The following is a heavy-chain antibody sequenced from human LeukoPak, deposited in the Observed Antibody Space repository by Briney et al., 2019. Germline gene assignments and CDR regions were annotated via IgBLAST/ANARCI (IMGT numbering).Heavy chain of an antibody. V-gene: IGHV3-33*08. J-gene: IGHJ4*02. CDR3: ARTCSSTSCWYYYDSSGYPDY. Sequence: GRSLRLSCAASGFSFSSYGMHWVRQAPGKGLEWVAFIRYDGSNKYYADSVKGRFTISRDNSKNTLYLQMNSLRAEDTAVYYCARTCSSTSCWYYYDSSGYPDYWGQGTLVTVSS. CDR2: IRYDGSNK. D-gene: IGHD3-22*01. CDR1: GFSFSSYG.